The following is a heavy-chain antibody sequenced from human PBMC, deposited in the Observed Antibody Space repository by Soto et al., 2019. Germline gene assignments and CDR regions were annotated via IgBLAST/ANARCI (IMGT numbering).Heavy chain of an antibody. V-gene: IGHV3-33*01. D-gene: IGHD6-13*01. CDR3: ARGLRAAAGRDYFQY. CDR1: GFIFSSYG. Sequence: QVQLVESGGGVVQPGRSLTLSCAASGFIFSSYGMHWVRQAPGKGLQWVAVIWDDGSNTYYADSVKGRFTISRDNSKNTLYLQMNSLRAEDTAVYYCARGLRAAAGRDYFQYWGQGTLVTVS. CDR2: IWDDGSNT. J-gene: IGHJ1*01.